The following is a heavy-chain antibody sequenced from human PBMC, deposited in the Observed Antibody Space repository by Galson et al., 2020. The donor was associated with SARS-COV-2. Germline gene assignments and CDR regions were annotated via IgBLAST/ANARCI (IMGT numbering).Heavy chain of an antibody. Sequence: SETLSLTCVVSGYSVTTTIYWGWVRLAPGKGLEWIGSIYPNGRTYYNPSLESRVTISVDTSRNQFSLTLASVTAADTALYYCARQGVNMIVLVTIPGWFFDLWGRGTLVTVSS. CDR3: ARQGVNMIVLVTIPGWFFDL. V-gene: IGHV4-38-2*01. CDR1: GYSVTTTIY. J-gene: IGHJ2*01. CDR2: IYPNGRT. D-gene: IGHD2-21*02.